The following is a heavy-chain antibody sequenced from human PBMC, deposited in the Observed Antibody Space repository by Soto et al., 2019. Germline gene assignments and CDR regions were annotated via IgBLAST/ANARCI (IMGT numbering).Heavy chain of an antibody. D-gene: IGHD3-16*01. CDR2: ISSSGSTI. CDR1: GFTFSDYY. J-gene: IGHJ3*02. Sequence: QVQLVESGGGLVKPGGSLRLSCAASGFTFSDYYMSWIRQAPGKGLEWVSYISSSGSTIYYADSVKGRFTISRDNAKNSLYLPVNSLRVEDTAVYYCARRKDWGKIAFDIWGQGTMVTVSS. V-gene: IGHV3-11*01. CDR3: ARRKDWGKIAFDI.